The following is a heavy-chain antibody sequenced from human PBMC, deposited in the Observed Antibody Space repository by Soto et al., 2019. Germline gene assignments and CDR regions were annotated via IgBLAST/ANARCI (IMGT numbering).Heavy chain of an antibody. V-gene: IGHV4-34*01. CDR1: FD. Sequence: FDWSWIRQPPGKGLEWIGEINHSGSTNYNPSLKSRVTISVDTSKNQFSLKLSSVTAADTAVYYCARLQGTPWGQGTLVTVSS. CDR3: ARLQGTP. J-gene: IGHJ4*02. CDR2: INHSGST.